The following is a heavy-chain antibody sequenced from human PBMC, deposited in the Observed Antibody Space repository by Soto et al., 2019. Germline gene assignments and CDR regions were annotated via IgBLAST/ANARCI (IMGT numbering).Heavy chain of an antibody. Sequence: SVKVSCKASGCTFSSYAISWVRQAPGQGLEWMGGIIPIFGTANYAQKFQGRVTITADKSTSTAYMELSSLRSEDTAVYYCARDRFPGIAGDGTCDYWGQGTRITFSS. CDR3: ARDRFPGIAGDGTCDY. V-gene: IGHV1-69*06. CDR1: GCTFSSYA. D-gene: IGHD6-19*01. J-gene: IGHJ4*02. CDR2: IIPIFGTA.